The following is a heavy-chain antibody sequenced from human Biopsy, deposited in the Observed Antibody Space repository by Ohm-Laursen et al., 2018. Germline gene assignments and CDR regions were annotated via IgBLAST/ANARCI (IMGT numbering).Heavy chain of an antibody. CDR1: GDSINNYY. CDR3: ARVGVGAPSIDYFDS. Sequence: GTLSLTCPVSGDSINNYYWSWIRQPAGKGLEWIGRIYTSGSPNYNLSLESRVTMSVDTSKNQFSLNLRSVTAADTAVYYCARVGVGAPSIDYFDSWGQGALVTVSS. J-gene: IGHJ4*02. V-gene: IGHV4-4*07. D-gene: IGHD1-26*01. CDR2: IYTSGSP.